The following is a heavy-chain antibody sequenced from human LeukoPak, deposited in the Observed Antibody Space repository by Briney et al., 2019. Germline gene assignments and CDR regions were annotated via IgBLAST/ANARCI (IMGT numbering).Heavy chain of an antibody. CDR2: IIPILGIA. V-gene: IGHV1-69*04. Sequence: GASVKVSCKASGVTFSSYAISWVRQAPGQGLEWMGRIIPILGIANYAQKFQGRDTITADKSTSTAYMELSSLRSEDTAVYYCARARRGGENYGMDVWGQGTTVTVPS. J-gene: IGHJ6*02. CDR1: GVTFSSYA. D-gene: IGHD3-10*01. CDR3: ARARRGGENYGMDV.